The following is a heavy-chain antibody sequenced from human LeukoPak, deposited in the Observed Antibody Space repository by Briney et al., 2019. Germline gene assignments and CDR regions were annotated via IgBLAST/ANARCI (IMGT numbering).Heavy chain of an antibody. CDR2: ISAYNGNT. CDR1: GYTFTSYG. V-gene: IGHV1-18*01. CDR3: ARGPTIVVVPAAIANDY. J-gene: IGHJ4*02. Sequence: ASVKVSCKASGYTFTSYGISWVRQAPGQGLEWMGWISAYNGNTNYAQKFQGRVTMTTDTSTSTAYMELRSLRSDDTAVYYCARGPTIVVVPAAIANDYWGQGTLVTVSS. D-gene: IGHD2-2*01.